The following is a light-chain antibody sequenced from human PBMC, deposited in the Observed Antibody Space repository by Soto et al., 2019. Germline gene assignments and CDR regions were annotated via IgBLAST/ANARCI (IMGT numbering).Light chain of an antibody. CDR3: RQYDDGPYT. CDR1: QSVSSN. Sequence: EIVMTQSPATLSLSPGERATLSCRASQSVSSNVAWYQQIPGQTPRLLIYGASTRATGIPVRFSGSGSGTEFTLTISSLQSEDFAVYYCRQYDDGPYTFGQGTKVDIK. CDR2: GAS. V-gene: IGKV3-15*01. J-gene: IGKJ2*01.